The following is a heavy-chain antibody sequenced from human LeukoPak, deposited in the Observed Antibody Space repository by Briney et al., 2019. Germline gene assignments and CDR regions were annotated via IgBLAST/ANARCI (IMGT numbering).Heavy chain of an antibody. J-gene: IGHJ5*02. V-gene: IGHV1-69*13. CDR2: IIPIFGTA. Sequence: ASVKVSCKASGGTFSSYAISWVRQAPGQGLEWMGGIIPIFGTANYAQKFQGRVTITADESTSTAYMELSSLRSEDTAVYYCARGYSSSSQGWFDPWGQGTLVTVSS. CDR1: GGTFSSYA. D-gene: IGHD6-6*01. CDR3: ARGYSSSSQGWFDP.